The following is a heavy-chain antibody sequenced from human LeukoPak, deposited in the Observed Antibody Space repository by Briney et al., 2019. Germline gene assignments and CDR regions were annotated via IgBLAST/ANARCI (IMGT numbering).Heavy chain of an antibody. D-gene: IGHD2-8*01. V-gene: IGHV4-34*01. Sequence: SETLSLTCAVYGESFSDYYWTWFRQPPGKGLEWIGEINGSGNTNYNPSLKSRVTILVDTSKTQFSPKLNSVTAADTATYYCAKGVSRWGQGTLVTVSS. CDR1: GESFSDYY. CDR2: INGSGNT. CDR3: AKGVSR. J-gene: IGHJ4*02.